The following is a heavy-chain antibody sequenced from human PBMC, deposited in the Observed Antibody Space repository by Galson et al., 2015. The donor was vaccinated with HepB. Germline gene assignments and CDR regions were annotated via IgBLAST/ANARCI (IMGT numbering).Heavy chain of an antibody. CDR2: INAGNGNT. V-gene: IGHV1-3*01. CDR3: ARDGKVVCSSTSCYASAGFDS. J-gene: IGHJ4*02. Sequence: SVKVSCKASGYTFTGYAMHWVRQAPGQRLEWMGWINAGNGNTEYSQKFQGRVTITTDTSASTAYMELSSLRSEDTAVYYCARDGKVVCSSTSCYASAGFDSWGRGTLVTVSS. CDR1: GYTFTGYA. D-gene: IGHD2-2*01.